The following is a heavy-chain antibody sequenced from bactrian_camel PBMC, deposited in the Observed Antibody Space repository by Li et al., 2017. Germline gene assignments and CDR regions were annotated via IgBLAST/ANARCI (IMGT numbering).Heavy chain of an antibody. CDR3: AATTDCYPSPEYNY. D-gene: IGHD5*01. CDR2: IATGANST. J-gene: IGHJ4*01. V-gene: IGHV3S25*01. Sequence: QLVESGGGLVQPGGSLTLSCAASGYTMRQGCVGWFRQAPGKERQGVAIIATGANSTYYTGSVMGRFTISQDNAKNTVYLQMDSLKPEDTAMYYCAATTDCYPSPEYNYWGQGTQVTVS. CDR1: GYTMRQGC.